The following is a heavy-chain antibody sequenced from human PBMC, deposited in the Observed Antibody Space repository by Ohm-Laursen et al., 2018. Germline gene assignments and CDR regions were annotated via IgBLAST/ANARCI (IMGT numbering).Heavy chain of an antibody. J-gene: IGHJ3*02. CDR3: ARDVIVGAHAFDI. V-gene: IGHV3-21*01. CDR1: GFTFSSYA. CDR2: ISTSGSRT. Sequence: SLRLSCTASGFTFSSYAMNWVRQAPGKGLEWVSGISTSGSRTYYADSVKGRFTISRDNAKNSLYLQMNSLRAEDTAVYYCARDVIVGAHAFDIWGQGTMVTVSS. D-gene: IGHD1-26*01.